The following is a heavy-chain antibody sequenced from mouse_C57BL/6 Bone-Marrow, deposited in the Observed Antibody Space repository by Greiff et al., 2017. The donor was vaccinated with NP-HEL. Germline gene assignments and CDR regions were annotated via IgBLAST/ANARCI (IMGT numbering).Heavy chain of an antibody. D-gene: IGHD2-4*01. Sequence: QVQLQQPGAELVRPGTSVKLSCKASGYTFTSYWMHWVKQRPGQGLEWIGVIDPSDSYTNYNQKFKGKATLTVDTSSSTAYMQLSSLTSEDSAVYYCARDDYAGPYAIDYWGQGTSVTVSS. J-gene: IGHJ4*01. CDR1: GYTFTSYW. V-gene: IGHV1-59*01. CDR2: IDPSDSYT. CDR3: ARDDYAGPYAIDY.